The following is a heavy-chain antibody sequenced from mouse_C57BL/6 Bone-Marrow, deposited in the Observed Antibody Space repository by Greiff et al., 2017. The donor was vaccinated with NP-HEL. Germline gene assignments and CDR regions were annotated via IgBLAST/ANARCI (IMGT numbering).Heavy chain of an antibody. V-gene: IGHV1-18*01. J-gene: IGHJ2*01. Sequence: EVKLQESGPELVKPGASVKIPCKASGYTFTDYNMDWVKQSHGKSLEWIGDINPNNGGTIYNQKFKGKATLTVDKSSSTAYMELRSLTSEDTAVYYCARWGYDYDGPFDYWGKGTTLTVSS. CDR1: GYTFTDYN. D-gene: IGHD2-4*01. CDR2: INPNNGGT. CDR3: ARWGYDYDGPFDY.